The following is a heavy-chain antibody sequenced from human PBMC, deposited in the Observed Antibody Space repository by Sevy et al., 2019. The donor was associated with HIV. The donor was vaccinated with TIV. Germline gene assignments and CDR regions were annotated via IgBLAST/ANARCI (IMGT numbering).Heavy chain of an antibody. J-gene: IGHJ6*02. CDR2: ISHDGSKK. CDR1: GFIFDYYG. Sequence: RGSLRLSCAASGFIFDYYGMHWVRQAPGKGLEWVALISHDGSKKYYADSVKGRFTISRDNSKNTLYLQMNTLRRDDTAAYFCTKDPPVYGDFPYGMDVWGQGTTVTVSS. CDR3: TKDPPVYGDFPYGMDV. V-gene: IGHV3-30*18. D-gene: IGHD4-17*01.